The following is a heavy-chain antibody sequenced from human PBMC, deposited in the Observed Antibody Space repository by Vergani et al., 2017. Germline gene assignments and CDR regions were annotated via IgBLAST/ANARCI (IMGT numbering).Heavy chain of an antibody. V-gene: IGHV3-9*01. J-gene: IGHJ2*01. CDR2: ISWNSVSI. CDR1: GFTFDDYA. CDR3: AKAGYCSSTSCYTEWYFDL. Sequence: EVQLVESGGGLVQPGRSLRLSCAASGFTFDDYAMHWVRQAPGKGLEWVSGISWNSVSIGSEDSVKGRFTIARDNAKTSLYLQMNSLRAEDTALYYCAKAGYCSSTSCYTEWYFDLWGRGTLVTVSS. D-gene: IGHD2-2*02.